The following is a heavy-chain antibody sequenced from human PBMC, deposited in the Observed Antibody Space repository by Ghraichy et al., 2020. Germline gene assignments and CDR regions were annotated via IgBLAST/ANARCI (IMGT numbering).Heavy chain of an antibody. CDR3: ARATIRDGMDV. V-gene: IGHV4-34*01. J-gene: IGHJ6*02. D-gene: IGHD5-12*01. CDR2: IDHSGST. CDR1: GGSFSGYH. Sequence: SETLSLTCAVYGGSFSGYHWTWIRQPPGKGMDCIGEIDHSGSTNHNPSLRSRVTMSIDTSRNQFSLKLSYVTAADTAVYYCARATIRDGMDVWGQGTTVAVSS.